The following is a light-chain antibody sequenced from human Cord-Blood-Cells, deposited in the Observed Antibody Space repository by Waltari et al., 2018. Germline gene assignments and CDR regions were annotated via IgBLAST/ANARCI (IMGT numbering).Light chain of an antibody. CDR3: CSYAGSSTWV. CDR2: EGS. Sequence: QSALTQPASVSGSPGKSINISCTGTSSDVGSYNLVSWYQQHPDKAPKLMIYEGSKRPSGVSNRLCGSKSDNTASLTFSGLQAEDEADYYCCSYAGSSTWVFGGGTKLTVL. V-gene: IGLV2-23*01. CDR1: SSDVGSYNL. J-gene: IGLJ3*02.